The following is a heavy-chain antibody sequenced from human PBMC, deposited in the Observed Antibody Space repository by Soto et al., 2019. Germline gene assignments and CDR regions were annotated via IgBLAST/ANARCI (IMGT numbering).Heavy chain of an antibody. CDR1: GFTFSSYW. D-gene: IGHD3-10*01. CDR3: TRDIGGKGAY. J-gene: IGHJ4*02. CDR2: IDEYGSTI. Sequence: EVQLVESGGGLVQPGGSLRLSCAASGFTFSSYWMHWVRQVPGKGLLWVSRIDEYGSTINYADSVKGRFTISRDNARNNLYLEMNRLRAEDTALYYCTRDIGGKGAYWGPGTLVTVSS. V-gene: IGHV3-74*01.